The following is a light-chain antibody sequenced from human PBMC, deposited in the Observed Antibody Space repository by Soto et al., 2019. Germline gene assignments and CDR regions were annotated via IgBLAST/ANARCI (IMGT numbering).Light chain of an antibody. V-gene: IGKV1-27*01. CDR3: QKYNSAPWT. CDR1: QGISNY. J-gene: IGKJ1*01. CDR2: AAS. Sequence: DIQMTQSPSSLSASVGDSVTITCRASQGISNYLAWYQQKPGKVPKLLIYAASTSQSGVPSRFSGSGSGTDFTLTISSLQPEDVATYYCQKYNSAPWTFGQGTKVEIK.